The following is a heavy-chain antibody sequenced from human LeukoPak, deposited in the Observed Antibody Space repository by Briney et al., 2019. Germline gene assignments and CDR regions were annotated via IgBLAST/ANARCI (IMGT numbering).Heavy chain of an antibody. J-gene: IGHJ4*02. CDR3: ARAHDYGDYGLDY. Sequence: GGSLRLSCAASGFTFSSNYMSWVRQAPGKGLEWVSVIYSGGSTYYADSVKGRCTISRDNSKNTLYLQMNSLRAEDTAVYYCARAHDYGDYGLDYWGQGTLVTVSS. D-gene: IGHD4-17*01. CDR1: GFTFSSNY. V-gene: IGHV3-53*01. CDR2: IYSGGST.